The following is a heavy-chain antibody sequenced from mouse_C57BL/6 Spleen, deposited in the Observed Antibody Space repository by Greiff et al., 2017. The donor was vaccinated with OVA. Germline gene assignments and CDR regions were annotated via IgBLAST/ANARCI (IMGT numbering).Heavy chain of an antibody. J-gene: IGHJ4*01. CDR2: INPNNGGT. Sequence: VQLQQSGPELVKPGASVKIPCKASGYTFTDYNMDWVKQSHGKSLEWIGDINPNNGGTIYNQKFKGKATLTVDKSSSTAYMELRSLTSEDTAVYYCARKEELGGYHRSAMDYWGQGTSVTVSS. D-gene: IGHD2-2*01. V-gene: IGHV1-18*01. CDR3: ARKEELGGYHRSAMDY. CDR1: GYTFTDYN.